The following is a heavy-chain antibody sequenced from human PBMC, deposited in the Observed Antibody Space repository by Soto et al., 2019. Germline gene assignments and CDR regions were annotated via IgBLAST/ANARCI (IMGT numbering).Heavy chain of an antibody. Sequence: EVQLLESGGGLVQPGGSLRLSCAASGFIFSSYGMDWVRQAPGKGLEWVSHINGNGADTYYADSVKGRFTISRDNSRDTVSLQMNSLRAEDTAIYYCAKGHGDYLGVYVDYWGQGTLVTVSS. J-gene: IGHJ4*02. CDR3: AKGHGDYLGVYVDY. D-gene: IGHD4-17*01. CDR1: GFIFSSYG. CDR2: INGNGADT. V-gene: IGHV3-23*01.